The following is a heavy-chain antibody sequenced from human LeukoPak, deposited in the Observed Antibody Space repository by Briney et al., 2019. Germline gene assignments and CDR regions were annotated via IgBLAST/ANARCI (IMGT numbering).Heavy chain of an antibody. V-gene: IGHV4-59*01. CDR1: GGSISGYY. CDR2: IYYIGST. CDR3: ARIVTTGSYFDY. Sequence: SETLSLTCTVSGGSISGYYWSWIRQPPGKGLEWIAYIYYIGSTNSNPSLKSRVTISVDTSKNQFSLKLSSVTAADTAVYYCARIVTTGSYFDYWGQGTLVTVSS. J-gene: IGHJ4*02. D-gene: IGHD4-17*01.